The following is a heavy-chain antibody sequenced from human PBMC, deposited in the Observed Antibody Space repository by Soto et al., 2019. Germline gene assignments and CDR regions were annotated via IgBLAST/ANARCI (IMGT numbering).Heavy chain of an antibody. CDR3: AHRRGGYNCDDGYFDY. V-gene: IGHV2-5*02. J-gene: IGHJ4*02. D-gene: IGHD1-20*01. CDR1: GFSISTSGVG. CDR2: TYWDDDN. Sequence: QITLKESGPTLVKPTQTLTLTCTFSGFSISTSGVGVGWIRQPPGKALEWLAFTYWDDDNRYNPSLKSRLTVAKDTSKTLVVLLMTSIDPVDTATYYCAHRRGGYNCDDGYFDYWGQGTLVTVSS.